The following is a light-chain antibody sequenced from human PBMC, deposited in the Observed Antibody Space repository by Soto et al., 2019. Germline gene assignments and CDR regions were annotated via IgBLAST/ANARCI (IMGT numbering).Light chain of an antibody. CDR3: QQRSNWPPYT. J-gene: IGKJ2*01. V-gene: IGKV3-11*01. CDR2: DAS. Sequence: EIVLTQSPATLSLSPGERATLSCRASQSVSSYLAWYQQKPGQAPRLLIYDASNRATGIPARFSGSGSGTDFTLTISSLEPGDFAVYYCQQRSNWPPYTFVQGTKLEIK. CDR1: QSVSSY.